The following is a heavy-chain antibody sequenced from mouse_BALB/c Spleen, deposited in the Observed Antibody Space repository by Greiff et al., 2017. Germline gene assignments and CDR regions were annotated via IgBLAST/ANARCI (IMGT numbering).Heavy chain of an antibody. D-gene: IGHD2-3*01. Sequence: VQLQQSGPELVKPGASVKISCKASGYTFTDYNMHWVKQSNGKSLEWIGYIYPYNGGTGYNQKFKSKATLTVDNSSSTAYMELRSLTSEDSAVYYCAREGGYSWFAYWGQGTLVTVSA. V-gene: IGHV1S29*02. CDR3: AREGGYSWFAY. CDR1: GYTFTDYN. CDR2: IYPYNGGT. J-gene: IGHJ3*01.